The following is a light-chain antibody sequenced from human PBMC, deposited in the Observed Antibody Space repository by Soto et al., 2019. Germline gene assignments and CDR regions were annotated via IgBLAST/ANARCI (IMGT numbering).Light chain of an antibody. Sequence: QSALTQPPSASGSPGQSVTISCTGTSSDVGGYNYVSSYQQHPGKAPKLMIYEVNKRPSGVPDRFSGSKSGNTASLTVSGLQAEDEADYYCSSYTGSNSVVFGGGTKLTVL. CDR3: SSYTGSNSVV. CDR1: SSDVGGYNY. J-gene: IGLJ2*01. CDR2: EVN. V-gene: IGLV2-8*01.